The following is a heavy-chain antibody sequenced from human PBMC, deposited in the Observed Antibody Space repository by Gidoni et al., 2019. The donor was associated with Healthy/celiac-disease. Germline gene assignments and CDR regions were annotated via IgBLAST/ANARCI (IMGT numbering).Heavy chain of an antibody. CDR2: IYPGDSDT. J-gene: IGHJ4*02. Sequence: VQLVQSGAEVQKPGESLNISCQGSGFSLTRYWIGWVRQIPGKGLEWLGIIYPGDSDTRYSPSFQGQVTISADKSISTAYLQWSSLKASDTAMYYCARHVGTMVRGVISPSPDYWGQGTLVTVSS. CDR1: GFSLTRYW. D-gene: IGHD3-10*01. CDR3: ARHVGTMVRGVISPSPDY. V-gene: IGHV5-51*01.